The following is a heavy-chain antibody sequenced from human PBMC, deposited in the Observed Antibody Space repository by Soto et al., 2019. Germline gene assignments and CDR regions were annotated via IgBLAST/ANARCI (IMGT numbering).Heavy chain of an antibody. CDR2: IYYSGTT. D-gene: IGHD3-3*01. Sequence: SETLSLTCTVSGGGMSRSNYYTGGIREPPGKGLEWIGTIYYSGTTFYNPYMKSGVTISVDTSNNQFSLKLYSVTAADTAVYYCVRVPRITVFGVVRETYTLDVWGQGTTVT. V-gene: IGHV4-39*01. CDR1: GGGMSRSNYY. J-gene: IGHJ6*02. CDR3: VRVPRITVFGVVRETYTLDV.